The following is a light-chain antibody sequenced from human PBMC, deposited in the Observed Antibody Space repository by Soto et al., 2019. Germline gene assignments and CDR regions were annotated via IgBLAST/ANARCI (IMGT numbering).Light chain of an antibody. CDR2: EVV. Sequence: QSALTQPPSASGSPGQSVTISCTGTKNDIGVYDFVSWYQHHPGKAPRLIIYEVVQRPSGVPDRFSGSKSGNTASLTVSGLQAADEADYFCKSYAGGYTYVFGTGTKLTVL. J-gene: IGLJ1*01. V-gene: IGLV2-8*01. CDR1: KNDIGVYDF. CDR3: KSYAGGYTYV.